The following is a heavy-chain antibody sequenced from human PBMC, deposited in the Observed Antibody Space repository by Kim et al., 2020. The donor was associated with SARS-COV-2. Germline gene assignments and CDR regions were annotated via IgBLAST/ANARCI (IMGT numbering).Heavy chain of an antibody. CDR1: GASISSSYYF. Sequence: SETLSLTCAVSGASISSSYYFWGFIRQPPGKGPEWVGSMYFAGNTYYNPSLKSRLTISLNTSKSQFSLRLRSVTASDSAIYYCASSVKRLQWFGELLNFVTYWGQGILVTVTS. CDR2: MYFAGNT. J-gene: IGHJ4*02. D-gene: IGHD3-10*01. V-gene: IGHV4-39*01. CDR3: ASSVKRLQWFGELLNFVTY.